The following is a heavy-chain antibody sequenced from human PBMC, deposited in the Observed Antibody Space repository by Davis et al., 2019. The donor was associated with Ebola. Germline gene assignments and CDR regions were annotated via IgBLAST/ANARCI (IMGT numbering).Heavy chain of an antibody. CDR1: GGSFSGYY. Sequence: MPGGSLRLSFAVYGGSFSGYYWSWIRQPPGKGLEWIGEINHSGSTNYNPSLKSRVTISVDTSKNQFSLKLNSVTAADTAVYYCARQFDPWGQGILVTVSS. V-gene: IGHV4-34*01. CDR3: ARQFDP. J-gene: IGHJ5*02. CDR2: INHSGST.